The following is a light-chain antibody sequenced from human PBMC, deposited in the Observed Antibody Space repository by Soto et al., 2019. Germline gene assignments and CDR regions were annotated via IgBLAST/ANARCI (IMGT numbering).Light chain of an antibody. CDR3: QQFGSSPPT. V-gene: IGKV3-20*01. Sequence: EIVLTQSPGTLSLSPGERATLSCRASQSVRSSYFAWYQQKPGQAPRLLIYGASSRATGIPDRFSGSGSGTDFTLTVSRLEPEDFAVYYCQQFGSSPPTFGVGTKVEIK. J-gene: IGKJ4*01. CDR1: QSVRSSY. CDR2: GAS.